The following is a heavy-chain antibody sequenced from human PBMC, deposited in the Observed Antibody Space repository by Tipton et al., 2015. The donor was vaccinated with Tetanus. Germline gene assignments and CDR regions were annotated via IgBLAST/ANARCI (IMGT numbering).Heavy chain of an antibody. V-gene: IGHV4-31*02. CDR2: IYYSGST. CDR1: GGSISSGGYY. J-gene: IGHJ4*02. CDR3: ARDRARGARGWNYFDY. D-gene: IGHD1-26*01. Sequence: LRLSCTVSGGSISSGGYYWSWIRQHPGKGLEWIGDIYYSGSTYYNPSLKSRVTISVDTSKNQFSLKLNSVTAADTAVYYCARDRARGARGWNYFDYWGRGTLVTVSS.